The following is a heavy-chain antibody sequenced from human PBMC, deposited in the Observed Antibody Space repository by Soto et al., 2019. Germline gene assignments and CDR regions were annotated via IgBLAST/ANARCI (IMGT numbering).Heavy chain of an antibody. CDR3: ASSVLVTSTMNYFDL. V-gene: IGHV5-51*01. J-gene: IGHJ4*02. CDR2: IYPDDSDT. CDR1: GYSFSNFW. Sequence: PGESLKIPCQASGYSFSNFWIAWVRQMPGEGLEWLGIIYPDDSDTRYSPSFLGQVPILADKSIKTTYLQWSSLKAPETAIYFCASSVLVTSTMNYFDLWGQGTLVTVSS. D-gene: IGHD2-8*02.